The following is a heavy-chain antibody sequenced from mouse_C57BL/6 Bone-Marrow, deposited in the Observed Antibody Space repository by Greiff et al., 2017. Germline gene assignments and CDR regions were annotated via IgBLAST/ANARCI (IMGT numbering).Heavy chain of an antibody. CDR1: GYAFSSSW. CDR2: IYPGAGDT. V-gene: IGHV1-82*01. Sequence: QVQLQQSGPELVKPGASVKISCKASGYAFSSSWMNWVKQRPGKGLEWIGRIYPGAGDTNYNGKFKGKATLTADKSSSTAYMQLSSLTSEYSAVYFCARGLFLDYWGQGTTLTVSS. CDR3: ARGLFLDY. D-gene: IGHD3-1*01. J-gene: IGHJ2*01.